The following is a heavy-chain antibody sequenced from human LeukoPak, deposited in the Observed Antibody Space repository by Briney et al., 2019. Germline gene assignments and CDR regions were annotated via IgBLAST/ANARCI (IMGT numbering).Heavy chain of an antibody. J-gene: IGHJ4*02. CDR3: ARGRSSSGWYNPLFDY. V-gene: IGHV4-59*08. Sequence: SETLSLTCTVSGGSINSYYWSWIRQPPGKGLEWIGSIYHSGGTYYNPSLKSRVTISVDTSKNQFSLKLSSVTAADTAVYYCARGRSSSGWYNPLFDYWGQGTLVTVSS. CDR2: IYHSGGT. CDR1: GGSINSYY. D-gene: IGHD6-19*01.